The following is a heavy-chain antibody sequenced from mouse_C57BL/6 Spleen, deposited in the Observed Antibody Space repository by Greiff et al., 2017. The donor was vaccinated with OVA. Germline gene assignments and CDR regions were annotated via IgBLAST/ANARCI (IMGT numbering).Heavy chain of an antibody. CDR3: ARGGNGGAMDY. V-gene: IGHV1-69*01. J-gene: IGHJ4*01. Sequence: QVQLQQPGAELVMPGASVKLSCKASGYTFTSYWMHWVKQRPGQGLEWIGEIDTSDSYTNYNQKFKGKSTLTVDKSSSKAYMQLSSLTSVVSAVYYCARGGNGGAMDYWGQGTSVTVSS. CDR1: GYTFTSYW. CDR2: IDTSDSYT.